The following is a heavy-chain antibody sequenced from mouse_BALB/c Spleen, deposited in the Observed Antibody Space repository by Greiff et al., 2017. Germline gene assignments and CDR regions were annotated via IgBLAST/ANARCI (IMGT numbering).Heavy chain of an antibody. J-gene: IGHJ3*01. CDR3: ARGGAWLAY. CDR1: GYNFTSYW. V-gene: IGHV1-55*01. CDR2: IYPGSGST. Sequence: QVQLQQPGAELVKPGTSVKLSCKASGYNFTSYWINWVKLRPGQGLEWIGDIYPGSGSTNYNEKFKSKATLTVDTSSSTAYMQLSSLASEDSALYYCARGGAWLAYWGQGTLVTVSA.